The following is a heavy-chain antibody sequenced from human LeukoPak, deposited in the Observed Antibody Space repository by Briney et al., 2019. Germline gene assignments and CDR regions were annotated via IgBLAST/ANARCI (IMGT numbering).Heavy chain of an antibody. J-gene: IGHJ4*02. CDR1: GFTFNSCW. V-gene: IGHV3-7*01. D-gene: IGHD6-6*01. CDR2: INEDGSEK. CDR3: TRGDSSSKIDY. Sequence: PGGSLSLSCAASGFTFNSCWMSWVRQAPGKGLEWTANINEDGSEKHYVDSVEGRFTISRDNAKNSLYLQMNSLRVEDTALYYCTRGDSSSKIDYWGQGILVIVSS.